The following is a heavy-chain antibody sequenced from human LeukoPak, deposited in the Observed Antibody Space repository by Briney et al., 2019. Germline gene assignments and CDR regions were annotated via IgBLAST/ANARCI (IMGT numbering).Heavy chain of an antibody. CDR2: IYYNARST. CDR1: GGSISNYY. CDR3: ARRKGYCSGGSCYEYYFDY. D-gene: IGHD2-15*01. Sequence: SETLSLTCTVSGGSISNYYWSWIRQPPGKGLEWIGYIYYNARSTNYNPSLKSRVTISVDTSKNQFSLKLSSVTAADTAVYYCARRKGYCSGGSCYEYYFDYWGQGTLVTVSS. V-gene: IGHV4-59*12. J-gene: IGHJ4*02.